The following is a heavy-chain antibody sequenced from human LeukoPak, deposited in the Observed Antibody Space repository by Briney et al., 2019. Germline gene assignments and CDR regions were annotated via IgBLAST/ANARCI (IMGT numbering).Heavy chain of an antibody. CDR2: IYYSGST. CDR1: GGSISSYY. V-gene: IGHV4-59*12. D-gene: IGHD6-6*01. CDR3: ACRRGPIAARQFDY. J-gene: IGHJ4*02. Sequence: SETLSLTCTVSGGSISSYYWSWIRQPPGKGLEWIGYIYYSGSTNYNPSLKSRVTISVDTSKNQFSLKLSSVTAADTAVYYCACRRGPIAARQFDYWGQGTLVTVSS.